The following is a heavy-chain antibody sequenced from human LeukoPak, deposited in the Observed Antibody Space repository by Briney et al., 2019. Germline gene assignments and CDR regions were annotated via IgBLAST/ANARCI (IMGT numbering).Heavy chain of an antibody. CDR1: GFTFSSFG. V-gene: IGHV3-33*01. CDR3: ARDRDWAFDY. CDR2: IWYDASNK. J-gene: IGHJ4*02. D-gene: IGHD3-9*01. Sequence: PGGSLRLSCAASGFTFSSFGMHWVRQAPGKGLEWVAVIWYDASNKYYADSVKGRFTISRDNSKNTLYLHMNSLRDEDTAVYYCARDRDWAFDYWGQGTLITVSS.